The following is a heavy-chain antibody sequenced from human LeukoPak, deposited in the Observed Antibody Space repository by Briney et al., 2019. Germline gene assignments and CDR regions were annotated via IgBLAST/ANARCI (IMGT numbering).Heavy chain of an antibody. D-gene: IGHD6-19*01. J-gene: IGHJ4*02. CDR3: ARGGIAVAGIKLDFDY. V-gene: IGHV4-38-2*02. CDR2: INHSGST. Sequence: SETLSLTCTVSAYSISSGYYWGWIRQPPGKGLEWIGEINHSGSTNYNPSLKSRVTISVDTSKNQFSLKLSSVTAADTAVYYCARGGIAVAGIKLDFDYWGQGTLVTVSS. CDR1: AYSISSGYY.